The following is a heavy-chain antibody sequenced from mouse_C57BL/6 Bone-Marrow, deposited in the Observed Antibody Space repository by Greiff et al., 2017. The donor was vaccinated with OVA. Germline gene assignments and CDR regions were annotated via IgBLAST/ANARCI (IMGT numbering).Heavy chain of an antibody. V-gene: IGHV1-50*01. CDR2: IDPFVSYT. J-gene: IGHJ3*01. CDR1: GYPFTSYW. CDR3: ARDYGISVAWFAY. Sequence: QVQLQQSGAELVKPGASVKLSCKASGYPFTSYWMQWVKQRPGQGLEWIGGIDPFVSYTNSNQKLKGKATLTVATSSSTAYMQLSSLTSEDSAVYYCARDYGISVAWFAYWGQGTLVTVSA. D-gene: IGHD1-1*01.